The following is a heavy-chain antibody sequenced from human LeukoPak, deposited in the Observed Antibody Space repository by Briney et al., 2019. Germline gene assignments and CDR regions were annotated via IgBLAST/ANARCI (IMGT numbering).Heavy chain of an antibody. J-gene: IGHJ4*02. CDR1: GGSISSYY. CDR2: IYTSGST. CDR3: ASRIAAAVDFDY. Sequence: SETLSLTCTVSGGSISSYYWNWIRQPAGKGLEWIGHIYTSGSTNYNPSLKSRVTISVDTSKNQFSLKLSSVTAADTAVYYCASRIAAAVDFDYWGQGTLVTVSS. V-gene: IGHV4-4*07. D-gene: IGHD6-13*01.